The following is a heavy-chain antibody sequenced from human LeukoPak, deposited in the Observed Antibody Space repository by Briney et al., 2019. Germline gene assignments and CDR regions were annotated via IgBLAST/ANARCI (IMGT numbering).Heavy chain of an antibody. CDR3: WIDQGRTWGHIWLVELLRREGPLDY. CDR2: ISYDGSNK. J-gene: IGHJ4*02. D-gene: IGHD3-10*01. V-gene: IGHV3-30*03. Sequence: GRSLRLSCAASGFTFSSYGMHWVRQAPGKGLEWVSFISYDGSNKYYADSVKGRFTISRDNSKNTLYLQMNSLRAEDTAVYYCWIDQGRTWGHIWLVELLRREGPLDYWGQGTLVTVSS. CDR1: GFTFSSYG.